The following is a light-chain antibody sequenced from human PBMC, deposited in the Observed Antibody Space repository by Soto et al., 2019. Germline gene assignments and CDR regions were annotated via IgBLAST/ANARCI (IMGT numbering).Light chain of an antibody. V-gene: IGKV1-17*03. CDR2: AAS. CDR3: LQHDSSPWA. Sequence: DIQRTQSPSAMSASVGDRVTITCRASQGISTYLAWFQQKPGRVPKRLIYAASSLQSGVPSRFSGSGSGTEFTLTISSLQPVDFATYYCLQHDSSPWAFGQGTKVEIK. CDR1: QGISTY. J-gene: IGKJ1*01.